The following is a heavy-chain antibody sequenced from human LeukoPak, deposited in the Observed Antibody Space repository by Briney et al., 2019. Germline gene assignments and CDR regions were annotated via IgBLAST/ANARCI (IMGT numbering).Heavy chain of an antibody. Sequence: ASVKVSCKASGYTFTSYDINWVRQATGQGLEWMGWMNPNSGNTGYAQKFQGRVTITRNTSISTAYMELSSLRSEDTAVYYCARAHRITIFGVVIRYYFDYRGQGTLVTVSS. CDR1: GYTFTSYD. V-gene: IGHV1-8*03. CDR2: MNPNSGNT. CDR3: ARAHRITIFGVVIRYYFDY. J-gene: IGHJ4*02. D-gene: IGHD3-3*01.